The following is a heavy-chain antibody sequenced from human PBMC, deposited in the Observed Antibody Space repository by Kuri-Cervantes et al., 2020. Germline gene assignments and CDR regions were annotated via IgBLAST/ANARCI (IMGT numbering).Heavy chain of an antibody. D-gene: IGHD3-9*01. CDR3: ARESTPQSQLTVAVYADY. V-gene: IGHV4-34*01. Sequence: ESLKISCAVYGGSFSGYYWSWIRQPPGKGLEWIGEINHSRSTNYNSSLKSRVTISVDKSKNQFSLKLRSVTAADTAIYYCARESTPQSQLTVAVYADYWGQGTLVTVSS. J-gene: IGHJ4*02. CDR1: GGSFSGYY. CDR2: INHSRST.